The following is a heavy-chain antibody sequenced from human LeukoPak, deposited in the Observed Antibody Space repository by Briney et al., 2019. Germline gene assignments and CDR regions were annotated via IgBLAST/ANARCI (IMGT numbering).Heavy chain of an antibody. CDR3: ASPGRSRLNWYFDL. CDR1: GFTVSDNY. Sequence: RSGGSLRLSCAASGFTVSDNYMSWVRQAPGKGLEWVSVIYSGGSTNYADSVKGRFTISRGNSKNTLFLQMNSLRAEDTAVYYCASPGRSRLNWYFDLWGRGTLVTVSS. J-gene: IGHJ2*01. CDR2: IYSGGST. V-gene: IGHV3-66*02.